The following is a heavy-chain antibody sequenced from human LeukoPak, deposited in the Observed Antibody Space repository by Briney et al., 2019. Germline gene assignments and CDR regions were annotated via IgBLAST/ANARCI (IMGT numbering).Heavy chain of an antibody. CDR3: TTAESSSWLFDI. V-gene: IGHV3-15*01. CDR2: IKSKTDGGTT. CDR1: GFTSGNAW. D-gene: IGHD6-13*01. Sequence: GGSLRLSCAASGFTSGNAWMSCVRQAPGKGLEWVGRIKSKTDGGTTDYAAPVKGRFTISRDDSKNTLYLQMNSLKTEDTAVYYCTTAESSSWLFDIWGQGTMVTVSS. J-gene: IGHJ3*02.